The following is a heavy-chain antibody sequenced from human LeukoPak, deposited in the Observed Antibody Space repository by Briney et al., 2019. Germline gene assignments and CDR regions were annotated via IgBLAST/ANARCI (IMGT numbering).Heavy chain of an antibody. D-gene: IGHD6-19*01. Sequence: AGGSLRLSCAASGFTFSSYWMSWVRQAPGKGLEWVANIEQDGSEKYYVDSVKGRFTISRDNAKKSMFLQMNSLRAEDTAVYYCARDRGSSGWSNFDFRGQGTLVTVSS. CDR2: IEQDGSEK. CDR1: GFTFSSYW. CDR3: ARDRGSSGWSNFDF. V-gene: IGHV3-7*01. J-gene: IGHJ4*02.